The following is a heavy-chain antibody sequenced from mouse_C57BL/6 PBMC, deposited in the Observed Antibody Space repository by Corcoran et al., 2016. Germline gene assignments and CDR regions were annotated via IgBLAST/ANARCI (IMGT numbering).Heavy chain of an antibody. D-gene: IGHD2-3*01. CDR2: ISYDGSN. Sequence: DVQLQESGPGLVKPSQSLSLTCSVTGYSITSGYSWNWIRQFPGNKLEWMGYISYDGSNNYNPSLKNRISITRDTSKNQFFLKLNSVTTEDTATYYCAREDDGYYFDYWGQGTTLTVSS. V-gene: IGHV3-6*01. CDR1: GYSITSGYS. CDR3: AREDDGYYFDY. J-gene: IGHJ2*01.